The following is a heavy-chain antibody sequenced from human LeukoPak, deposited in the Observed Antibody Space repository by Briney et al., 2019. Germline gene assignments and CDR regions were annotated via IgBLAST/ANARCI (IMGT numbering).Heavy chain of an antibody. CDR3: ARGPYSSSWYSFFDY. V-gene: IGHV4-34*01. Sequence: SETLSLTCAVYGGSFSGYYWSWIRQPPGKGREWIGEINHSGSTNYNPSLKSRVTISVDTSKNQFSLKLSSVTAADTAVYYCARGPYSSSWYSFFDYWGQGTLVTVSS. CDR1: GGSFSGYY. J-gene: IGHJ4*02. CDR2: INHSGST. D-gene: IGHD6-13*01.